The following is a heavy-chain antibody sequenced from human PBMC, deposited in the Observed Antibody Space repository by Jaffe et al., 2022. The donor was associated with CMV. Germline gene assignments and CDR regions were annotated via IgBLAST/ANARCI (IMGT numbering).Heavy chain of an antibody. J-gene: IGHJ3*01. CDR1: GFTFGDYA. CDR3: TSLLYDAFDF. Sequence: EVQLVESGGGLVQPGRSLRLSCTASGFTFGDYAMSWVRQAPGKGLEWVGFIRSKAYGGTTEYAASVKGRFTISRDDSKSIAYLQMNSLKTEDTAVYYCTSLLYDAFDFWGQGTMVTVSS. D-gene: IGHD2-2*02. CDR2: IRSKAYGGTT. V-gene: IGHV3-49*04.